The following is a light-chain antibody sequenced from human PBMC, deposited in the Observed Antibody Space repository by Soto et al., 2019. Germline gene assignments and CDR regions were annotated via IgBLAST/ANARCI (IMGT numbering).Light chain of an antibody. J-gene: IGLJ1*01. CDR2: ENS. CDR3: GTWDSSLIAL. CDR1: SSNIGSND. V-gene: IGLV1-51*02. Sequence: QSVLTQPPSVYAAPGQKVTISCSGNSSNIGSNDVSWYQQLPGKAPKLLIYENSQRPSGIPDRFSGSKSGTSATLGITGLQTGDEADYYCGTWDSSLIALFGTGTKVTVL.